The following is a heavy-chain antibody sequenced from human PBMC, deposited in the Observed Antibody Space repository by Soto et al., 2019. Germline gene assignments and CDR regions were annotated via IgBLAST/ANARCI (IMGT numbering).Heavy chain of an antibody. CDR1: GFTFSPYV. CDR2: ISASGSNG. J-gene: IGHJ4*02. Sequence: EVKLLDSGGGWVQPGGSLRLSCAASGFTFSPYVMAWVRQAPGRGLEWVSGISASGSNGFYTDSVKGRFIISRDNSKNTLYLQMNSLRVDDTAVYFCAKGDSDYYFDCLGQGTLGTVSS. CDR3: AKGDSDYYFDC. V-gene: IGHV3-23*01. D-gene: IGHD4-4*01.